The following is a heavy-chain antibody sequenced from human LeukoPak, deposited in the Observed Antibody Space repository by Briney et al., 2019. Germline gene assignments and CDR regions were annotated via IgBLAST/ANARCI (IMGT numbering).Heavy chain of an antibody. J-gene: IGHJ3*02. V-gene: IGHV1-69*05. CDR2: IIPIFGTA. D-gene: IGHD3-10*01. CDR1: GGTFSSYA. Sequence: SVKVSCKASGGTFSSYAISWVRQAPGQGLEWMGGIIPIFGTANYAQKFQGRVTITTDESTSTAYMELSSLRSEDTAVYYCARPFYYGDAFDIWGQRTMVTVSS. CDR3: ARPFYYGDAFDI.